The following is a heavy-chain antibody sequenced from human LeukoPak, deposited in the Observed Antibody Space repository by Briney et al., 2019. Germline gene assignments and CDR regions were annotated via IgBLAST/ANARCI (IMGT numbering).Heavy chain of an antibody. CDR3: AKEEIPPYYGDYEGWFDP. D-gene: IGHD4-17*01. CDR2: IKEDGSEK. V-gene: IGHV3-7*01. CDR1: GFTFSSYW. Sequence: PGGSLRLSCAASGFTFSSYWMSWVRQAPGKGLEWVANIKEDGSEKFHVGSVRGRFTISRDNAKNSLYLQMNSLRVEDTAVYYCAKEEIPPYYGDYEGWFDPWGQGTLVTVSS. J-gene: IGHJ5*02.